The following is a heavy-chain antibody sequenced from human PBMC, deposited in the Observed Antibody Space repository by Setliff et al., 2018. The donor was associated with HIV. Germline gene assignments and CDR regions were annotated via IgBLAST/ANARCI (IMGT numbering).Heavy chain of an antibody. CDR1: GGSFSSFA. Sequence: SVKVSCKFSGGSFSSFAISWVRQAPGHGLEWMGGIIPMFGTTNYAQKLQGRVTLSADESTSTAYMQLSSLTSEDTAVYYCARGRWLQSFDYWGQGTLVTVSS. CDR2: IIPMFGTT. V-gene: IGHV1-69*13. J-gene: IGHJ4*02. D-gene: IGHD5-12*01. CDR3: ARGRWLQSFDY.